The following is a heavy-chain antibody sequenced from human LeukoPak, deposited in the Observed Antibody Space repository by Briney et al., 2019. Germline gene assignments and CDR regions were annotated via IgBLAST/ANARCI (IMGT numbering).Heavy chain of an antibody. D-gene: IGHD1-26*01. CDR3: AREATSYYVYYFDY. J-gene: IGHJ4*02. Sequence: GRSLRLSCAASGFTYHNYAMHWVRQAPGKGLEWVAVISYDGSNKYYADSVKGRFTISRDNSKNTLYLQMNSLRVEGTAVYYCAREATSYYVYYFDYWGQGTLVTVSS. CDR1: GFTYHNYA. V-gene: IGHV3-30*04. CDR2: ISYDGSNK.